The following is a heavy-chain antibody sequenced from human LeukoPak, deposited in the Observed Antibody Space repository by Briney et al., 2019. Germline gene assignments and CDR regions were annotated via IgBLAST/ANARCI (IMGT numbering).Heavy chain of an antibody. J-gene: IGHJ4*02. CDR3: ARDCTNGVCPLDY. CDR1: GGSISSGSYY. D-gene: IGHD2-8*01. V-gene: IGHV4-61*02. Sequence: PSETLSLTCTVSGGSISSGSYYWSWIRQPAGKGLEWIGRIYTSGSTNYNPSLKSRVTISVDTSKNQFSLKLSSVTAADTAVYYCARDCTNGVCPLDYWGQGTLVTVSS. CDR2: IYTSGST.